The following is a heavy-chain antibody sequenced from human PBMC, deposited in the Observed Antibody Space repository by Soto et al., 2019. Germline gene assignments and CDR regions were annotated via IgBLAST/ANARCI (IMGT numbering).Heavy chain of an antibody. CDR1: GGTFSRNT. CDR3: ARDRGLVSAVGGKMVNHYGLDV. V-gene: IGHV1-69*08. Sequence: QVQLVQSGAEVKKPGSSVKVSCKASGGTFSRNTISWVRQAPGQGLEWMGRIIPLLNIPNYAQNFQGRVMMTAERSTTTVYMEVSRLKSEDTAVYYCARDRGLVSAVGGKMVNHYGLDVWGQGTTVTVSS. J-gene: IGHJ6*02. CDR2: IIPLLNIP. D-gene: IGHD3-10*01.